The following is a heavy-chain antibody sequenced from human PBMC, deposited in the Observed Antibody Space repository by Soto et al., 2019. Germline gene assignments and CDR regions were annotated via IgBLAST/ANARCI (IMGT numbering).Heavy chain of an antibody. Sequence: ASVKVSCKASGYTFTGYYMHWVRQAPGQGLEWMGWINPNSGGTNYAQKFQGWVTMTRDTSISTAYMELRSLRSDDTAVYYCARDSSGWYYWEYYYYGMDVWGQ. CDR2: INPNSGGT. J-gene: IGHJ6*02. V-gene: IGHV1-2*04. CDR3: ARDSSGWYYWEYYYYGMDV. CDR1: GYTFTGYY. D-gene: IGHD6-19*01.